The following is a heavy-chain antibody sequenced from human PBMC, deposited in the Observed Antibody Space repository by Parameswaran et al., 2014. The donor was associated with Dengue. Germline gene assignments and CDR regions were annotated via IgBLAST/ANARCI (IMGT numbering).Heavy chain of an antibody. Sequence: RWIRQPPGKGLEWIGYIYYSGSTNYNPSLKSRVTISVDTSKNQFSLKLSSVTAADTAVYYCARAAPITMVRGVISVDFDYWGQGTLVTVSS. V-gene: IGHV4-59*01. CDR2: IYYSGST. J-gene: IGHJ4*02. D-gene: IGHD3-10*01. CDR3: ARAAPITMVRGVISVDFDY.